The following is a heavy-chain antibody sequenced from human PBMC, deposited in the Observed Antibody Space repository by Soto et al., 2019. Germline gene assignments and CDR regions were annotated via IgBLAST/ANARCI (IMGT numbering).Heavy chain of an antibody. CDR3: AKSSASPLGYCSGGSCYDMDY. D-gene: IGHD2-15*01. V-gene: IGHV3-30*18. J-gene: IGHJ4*02. Sequence: QVQLVESGGGVVQPGRSLRLSCAASGFTFSSYGMHWVRQAPGKGLEWVAVISYDGSNKYYADSVKGRFTISRDNSKNTLYLQMNSLRAEDTAVYYFAKSSASPLGYCSGGSCYDMDYWGQGTLVTVSS. CDR1: GFTFSSYG. CDR2: ISYDGSNK.